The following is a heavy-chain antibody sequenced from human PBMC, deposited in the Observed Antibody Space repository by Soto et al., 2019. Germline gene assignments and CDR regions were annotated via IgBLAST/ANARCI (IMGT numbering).Heavy chain of an antibody. CDR2: ISAYNGNT. J-gene: IGHJ5*02. D-gene: IGHD6-19*01. CDR1: GYTFTSYG. Sequence: GASVKVSCKASGYTFTSYGISWVRQAPGQGLEWMGWISAYNGNTNYAQKLQGRVTMTTDTSTSTAYMELRSLRSDDTAVYYCARARSSSGWKGWFDPWGQGTLVTVSS. CDR3: ARARSSSGWKGWFDP. V-gene: IGHV1-18*01.